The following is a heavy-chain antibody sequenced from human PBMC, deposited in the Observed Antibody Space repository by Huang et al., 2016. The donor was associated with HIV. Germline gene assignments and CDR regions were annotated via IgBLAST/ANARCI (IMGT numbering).Heavy chain of an antibody. J-gene: IGHJ4*02. CDR1: GYKFTSYW. CDR3: ARQRASGSTYVDS. Sequence: EVQLVQSGAEVKKPGESLKISCKGSGYKFTSYWIAWVRKMPGKVLERMGIIYPGDPDTGYSPSFQGQVTISADKSINTAHLQWSSLKTADTAMYFCARQRASGSTYVDSWGQGTLLTVYS. D-gene: IGHD2-15*01. V-gene: IGHV5-51*01. CDR2: IYPGDPDT.